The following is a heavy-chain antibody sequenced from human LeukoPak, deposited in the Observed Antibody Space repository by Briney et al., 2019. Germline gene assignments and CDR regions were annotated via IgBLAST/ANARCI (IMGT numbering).Heavy chain of an antibody. V-gene: IGHV4-59*08. D-gene: IGHD6-13*01. CDR1: GGSNTTYY. J-gene: IGHJ4*02. CDR2: MFHSGTP. Sequence: SETLSLTCTVSGGSNTTYYWSWIRQPPGKGLEWIAYMFHSGTPRYNPSLQSRVTISADTSKNQFSLNVRSTTAADTAVYYCARRRGWKQQLVYFDYWGQGTLATVSS. CDR3: ARRRGWKQQLVYFDY.